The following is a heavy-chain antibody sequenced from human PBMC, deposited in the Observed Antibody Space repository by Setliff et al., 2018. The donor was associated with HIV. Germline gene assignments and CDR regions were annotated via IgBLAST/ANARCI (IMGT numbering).Heavy chain of an antibody. CDR2: ISGSGANT. CDR3: AKFFGGYGDYMGFDY. D-gene: IGHD4-17*01. V-gene: IGHV3-23*01. Sequence: PGGSLRLSCAASGFTFDDYAMHWGRQAPGKGLEWVSAISGSGANTYYADSVKGRFTISRDNSKNTLYLQMNSLRAEDTAVYYCAKFFGGYGDYMGFDYWGQGTPVTVSS. CDR1: GFTFDDYA. J-gene: IGHJ4*02.